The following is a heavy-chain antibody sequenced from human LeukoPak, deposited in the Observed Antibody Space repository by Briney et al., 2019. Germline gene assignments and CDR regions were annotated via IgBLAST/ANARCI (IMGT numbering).Heavy chain of an antibody. D-gene: IGHD4-17*01. J-gene: IGHJ4*02. CDR2: ISYDGSNK. CDR1: GFTFSSYG. Sequence: GGSLRLSCAASGFTFSSYGMHWVRQAPGKGLEWVAVISYDGSNKYYADSVKGRFTISRDNSKNTLYLQMNSLRAEDTAVYYCAKEDYGDYLDYWGQGTLVTVSS. V-gene: IGHV3-30*18. CDR3: AKEDYGDYLDY.